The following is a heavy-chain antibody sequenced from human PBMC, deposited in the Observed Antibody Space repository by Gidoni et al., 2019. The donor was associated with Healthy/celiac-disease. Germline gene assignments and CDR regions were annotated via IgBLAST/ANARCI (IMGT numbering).Heavy chain of an antibody. V-gene: IGHV4-39*01. J-gene: IGHJ4*02. CDR2: IYYSGST. Sequence: QLQLQESGPGLVKPSETLSLPCTVSGGSISSSSYYWGWIRQPPGKGLEWFGSIYYSGSTYYNPSLKSRVTISVDTSKNQFSLKLSSVTAADTAVYYCARHEYSSGWGNFDYWGQGTLVTVSS. CDR1: GGSISSSSYY. D-gene: IGHD6-19*01. CDR3: ARHEYSSGWGNFDY.